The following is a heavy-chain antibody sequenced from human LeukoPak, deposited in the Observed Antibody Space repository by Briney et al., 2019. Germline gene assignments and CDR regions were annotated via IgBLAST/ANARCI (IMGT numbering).Heavy chain of an antibody. J-gene: IGHJ6*02. Sequence: SETLSLTCTVSGGSFSRVVYYWNWIRQHPGKARRGMGYIYYSGGTYHNPSLKSRVTISVDTSKNQFSLKLSSVTAADTAVYYCARDAGHQLSRRNYYAMDVWGQGTTVTVSS. CDR1: GGSFSRVVYY. CDR2: IYYSGGT. D-gene: IGHD2-2*01. V-gene: IGHV4-31*03. CDR3: ARDAGHQLSRRNYYAMDV.